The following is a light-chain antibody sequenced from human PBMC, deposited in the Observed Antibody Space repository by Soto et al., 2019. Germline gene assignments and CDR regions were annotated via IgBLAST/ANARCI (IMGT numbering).Light chain of an antibody. J-gene: IGLJ1*01. Sequence: QSVLTQPPSASGSPGQSVTISCTGTSSDVGGYNYVSWYQQHPGKAPKLMIYEVSKRPSGVPDRFSGSKSGNTASLTVSGLQAEDEADYYCSSYAGSNNYVFGAGTNVNV. V-gene: IGLV2-8*01. CDR1: SSDVGGYNY. CDR3: SSYAGSNNYV. CDR2: EVS.